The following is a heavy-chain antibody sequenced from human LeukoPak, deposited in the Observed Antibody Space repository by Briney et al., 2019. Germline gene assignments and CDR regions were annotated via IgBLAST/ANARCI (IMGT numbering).Heavy chain of an antibody. Sequence: GGSLRLSCAASGLTFSRYGMSWVRQAPGKGLEWVSGINWNGGSTGYADSVKGRFTISRDNAKNSLYLQMNSLRAEDTALYYCARGGYYGSGSYSWGQGTLVTVSS. J-gene: IGHJ5*02. CDR3: ARGGYYGSGSYS. CDR2: INWNGGST. D-gene: IGHD3-10*01. V-gene: IGHV3-20*04. CDR1: GLTFSRYG.